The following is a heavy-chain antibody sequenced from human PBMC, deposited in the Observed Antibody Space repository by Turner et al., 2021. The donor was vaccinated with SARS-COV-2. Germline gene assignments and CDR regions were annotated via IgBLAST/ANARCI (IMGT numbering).Heavy chain of an antibody. V-gene: IGHV4-34*02. J-gene: IGHJ4*02. CDR1: GGSFSGYY. D-gene: IGHD2-15*01. CDR3: AKGDDSRMSGLL. Sequence: QVQLPQWGAGLFKPSETLSLTCAVYGGSFSGYYWTWIRQPPEKGLEWIGEIHPSGTSYHNPALKGRVTMSVDTYKNQFYLKVRSVTAADTAVYYCAKGDDSRMSGLLWGQGTLVTVSS. CDR2: IHPSGTS.